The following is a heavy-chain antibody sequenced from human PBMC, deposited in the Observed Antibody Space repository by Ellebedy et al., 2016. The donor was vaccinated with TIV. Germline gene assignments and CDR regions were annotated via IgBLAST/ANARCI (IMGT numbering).Heavy chain of an antibody. CDR1: GGSISSYY. CDR3: ARGRGGSAWNFDY. V-gene: IGHV4-59*01. CDR2: IYYSGTT. J-gene: IGHJ4*02. Sequence: MPSETLSLTCTVSGGSISSYYWSWIRQPPGKGLEWIGQIYYSGTTNYNPSLKSRVTISVDTSKNQFSLNLSSVTAADTAVYYCARGRGGSAWNFDYWGQGTLVTVSS. D-gene: IGHD6-19*01.